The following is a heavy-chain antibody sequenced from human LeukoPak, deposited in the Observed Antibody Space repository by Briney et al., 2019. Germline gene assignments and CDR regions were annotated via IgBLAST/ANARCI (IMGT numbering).Heavy chain of an antibody. CDR1: GGSISSSNW. Sequence: SGTLSLTCAVSGGSISSSNWWSWVRQPPGKGLEWIGEIYHSGSTNYNPSLKSRVTISVDTSKNQSSLKLSSVTAADTAVYYCARGLPYYDILTGYFTPHKYYFDYWGQGTLVTVSS. J-gene: IGHJ4*02. CDR2: IYHSGST. V-gene: IGHV4-4*02. D-gene: IGHD3-9*01. CDR3: ARGLPYYDILTGYFTPHKYYFDY.